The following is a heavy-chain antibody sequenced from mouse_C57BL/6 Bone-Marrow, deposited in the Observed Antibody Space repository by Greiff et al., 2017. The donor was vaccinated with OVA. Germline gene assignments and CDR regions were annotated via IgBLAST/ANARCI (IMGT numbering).Heavy chain of an antibody. V-gene: IGHV2-3*01. J-gene: IGHJ1*03. Sequence: VKLVESGPGLVAPSQSLSITCTVSGFSLTSYGVSWVRQPPGKGLEWLGVIWGDGSTNYHSALISRLSISKDNSKSQVFLKLNSLQTDDTATYYGAKPGDGNYDWYFEVWGTGTTVTVSS. CDR2: IWGDGST. CDR1: GFSLTSYG. D-gene: IGHD2-1*01. CDR3: AKPGDGNYDWYFEV.